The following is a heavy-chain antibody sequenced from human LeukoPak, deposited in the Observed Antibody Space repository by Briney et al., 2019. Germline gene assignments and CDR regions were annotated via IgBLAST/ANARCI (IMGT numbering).Heavy chain of an antibody. J-gene: IGHJ4*02. V-gene: IGHV1-2*02. CDR3: ARVGASRLGRPFDY. Sequence: ASVKVSCKASGYTFTDYYIHWVRQAPGQRLEWMGWINSNSGGTNYAQKLQGRVTMTTDTSTSTAYMELRSLRSDDTAVYYCARVGASRLGRPFDYWGQGTLVTVSS. D-gene: IGHD1-26*01. CDR1: GYTFTDYY. CDR2: INSNSGGT.